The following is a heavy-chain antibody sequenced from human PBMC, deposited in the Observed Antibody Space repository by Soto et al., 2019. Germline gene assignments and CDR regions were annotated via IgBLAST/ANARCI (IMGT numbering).Heavy chain of an antibody. J-gene: IGHJ4*02. CDR2: MNPNNGNT. V-gene: IGHV1-8*01. D-gene: IGHD7-27*01. CDR1: AYTFTTFD. CDR3: ATGPRNWGVDY. Sequence: QVQLVQSGAEVKKPGASVKVSCKASAYTFTTFDFNWMRQATGQGLEWMGWMNPNNGNTGYAQKFQGRVTMTRDTSITKAHMELSSMRSDDTAVYYCATGPRNWGVDYWGQGTLVPVSS.